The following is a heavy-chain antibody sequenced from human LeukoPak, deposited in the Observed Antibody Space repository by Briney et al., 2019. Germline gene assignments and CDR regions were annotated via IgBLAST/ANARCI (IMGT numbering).Heavy chain of an antibody. CDR1: GYTFTSYY. CDR3: ARSCSGGSCDPWTPNWFDP. CDR2: INPNSGGT. J-gene: IGHJ5*02. D-gene: IGHD2-15*01. Sequence: ASVKVSCKASGYTFTSYYMHWVRQAPGQGLEWMGWINPNSGGTNYAQKLQGRVTMTTDTSTSTAYMELRSLRSDDTAVYYCARSCSGGSCDPWTPNWFDPWGQGTLVTVSS. V-gene: IGHV1-2*02.